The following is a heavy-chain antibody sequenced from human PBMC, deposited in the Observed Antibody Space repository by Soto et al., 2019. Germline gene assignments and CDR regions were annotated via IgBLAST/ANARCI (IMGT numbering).Heavy chain of an antibody. V-gene: IGHV3-11*05. CDR3: ARVMPDYGGKVGNGMDV. Sequence: QVQLVESGGGLVKPGGSLRLSCAASGFTFSDYYMSWIRQAPGKGLEWVSYISSSSSYTNYADSVKGRFTISRDNAKNSLYLQMNSLRAEDTAVYYCARVMPDYGGKVGNGMDVWGQGTTVTVSS. J-gene: IGHJ6*02. CDR2: ISSSSSYT. D-gene: IGHD4-17*01. CDR1: GFTFSDYY.